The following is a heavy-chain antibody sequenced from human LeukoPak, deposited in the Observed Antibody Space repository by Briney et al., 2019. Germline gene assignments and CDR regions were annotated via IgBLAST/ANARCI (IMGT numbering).Heavy chain of an antibody. J-gene: IGHJ6*02. CDR2: ISSSGSTI. D-gene: IGHD3-10*01. CDR1: GFTFSDYY. Sequence: GGSLRLSCAASGFTFSDYYMSWIRQAPGKGLEWVSYISSSGSTIYYADSVKGRFTISRDNAKNSLYLQMNSLRAEDTAVYYCARDSDVPGGSGSYLTYYYGMDVWGQGTTVTVSS. CDR3: ARDSDVPGGSGSYLTYYYGMDV. V-gene: IGHV3-11*01.